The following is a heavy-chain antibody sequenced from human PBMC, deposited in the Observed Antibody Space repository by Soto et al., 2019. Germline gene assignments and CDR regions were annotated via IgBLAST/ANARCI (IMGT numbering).Heavy chain of an antibody. V-gene: IGHV3-43*01. D-gene: IGHD6-13*01. Sequence: GGSLRLSCAASGFTFDDYTMNWVRQAPGKGLEWVSLISWSGGSTYYADSVKGRFTISRDNSKNSLYLQMNSLRTEDTALYYCANEVHIAAADGVYYYGMDVWGQGTTVTVSS. CDR1: GFTFDDYT. CDR3: ANEVHIAAADGVYYYGMDV. CDR2: ISWSGGST. J-gene: IGHJ6*02.